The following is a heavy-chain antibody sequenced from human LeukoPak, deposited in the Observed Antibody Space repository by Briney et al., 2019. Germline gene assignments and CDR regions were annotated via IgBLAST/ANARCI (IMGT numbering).Heavy chain of an antibody. Sequence: GGSLRLSCAASGFTFSSYWMSWVRQAPGKGLEWVAYIQYDGSNEQYAHSVKGRFRISRDSSKNILYLQMNSLRAEDTAVYYCAKDRCSNGIGCYYYYMDVWGKGTTVTISS. V-gene: IGHV3-30*02. D-gene: IGHD2-8*01. CDR2: IQYDGSNE. J-gene: IGHJ6*03. CDR3: AKDRCSNGIGCYYYYMDV. CDR1: GFTFSSYW.